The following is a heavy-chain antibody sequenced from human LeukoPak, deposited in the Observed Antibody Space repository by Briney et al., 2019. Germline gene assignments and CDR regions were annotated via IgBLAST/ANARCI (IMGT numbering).Heavy chain of an antibody. Sequence: ASVKVSCKASGYTFTSYYMHWVRQAPGQGLEWMGIINPSGGSTSYAQKFQGRVTMTRDMSTSTVYMELSSLRSEDTAVYHCAPGAAAGMPFDYWGQGTLVTVSS. V-gene: IGHV1-46*01. CDR1: GYTFTSYY. CDR3: APGAAAGMPFDY. CDR2: INPSGGST. D-gene: IGHD6-13*01. J-gene: IGHJ4*02.